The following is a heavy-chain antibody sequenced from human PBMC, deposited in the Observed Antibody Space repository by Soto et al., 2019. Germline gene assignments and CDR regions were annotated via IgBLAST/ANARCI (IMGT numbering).Heavy chain of an antibody. J-gene: IGHJ6*03. CDR2: INHSGST. CDR3: ARGSRSSRYYYYYYMDV. CDR1: GGSFSGYY. V-gene: IGHV4-34*01. Sequence: SETLSLTCAVYGGSFSGYYWSWIRQPPGKGLEWIGEINHSGSTNYNPSLKSRVTISVDTSKNQFSLKLSSVTAADTAVYYCARGSRSSRYYYYYYMDVWGKGTTVTVSS.